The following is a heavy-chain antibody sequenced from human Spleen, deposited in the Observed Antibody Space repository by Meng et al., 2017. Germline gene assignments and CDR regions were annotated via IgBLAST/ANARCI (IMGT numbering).Heavy chain of an antibody. CDR2: MKSNVDGGTV. Sequence: EVQLLESWGGFVKPGVSLRLSCAASGFTFSNAWMTWVRQAPGKGLEWIGRMKSNVDGGTVDYAAAVKGRFFISRDDSENTFYLQMNSLKTEDTAVYYCSGHVDYWGHGTLVTVSS. J-gene: IGHJ4*01. CDR1: GFTFSNAW. CDR3: SGHVDY. V-gene: IGHV3-15*01.